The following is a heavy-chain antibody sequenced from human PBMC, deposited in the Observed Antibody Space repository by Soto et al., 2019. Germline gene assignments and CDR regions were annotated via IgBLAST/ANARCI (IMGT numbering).Heavy chain of an antibody. Sequence: EVQLLESGGGSVRRGGSLRLSCTASGLTFSRYAMTWVRQAPGKGLEWVSAIGGSTTGTYYADSERGRFTISRDNSKNTRYLQMNSLRSEYTAVYYCAKDLYGYYGATGEDWGQGTLVTVSS. D-gene: IGHD4-17*01. CDR1: GLTFSRYA. V-gene: IGHV3-23*01. CDR3: AKDLYGYYGATGED. J-gene: IGHJ4*02. CDR2: IGGSTTGT.